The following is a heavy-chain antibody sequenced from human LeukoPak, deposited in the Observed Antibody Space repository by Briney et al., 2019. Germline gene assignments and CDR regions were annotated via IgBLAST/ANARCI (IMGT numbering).Heavy chain of an antibody. CDR2: IIPIFGTA. V-gene: IGHV1-69*05. J-gene: IGHJ4*02. Sequence: SVKVSCKASGGTFSSYAISWVRQDPGQGLEWMGGIIPIFGTANYAQKFQGRVTITTDESTSTAYMELSSLRSEDTAVYYCARVPWSSAFFDYWGQGTLVTVSS. CDR3: ARVPWSSAFFDY. D-gene: IGHD1-26*01. CDR1: GGTFSSYA.